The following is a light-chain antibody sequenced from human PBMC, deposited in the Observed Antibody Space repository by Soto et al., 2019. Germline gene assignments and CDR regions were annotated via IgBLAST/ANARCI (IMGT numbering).Light chain of an antibody. CDR2: SND. V-gene: IGLV1-44*01. J-gene: IGLJ1*01. CDR1: SSNIGRNT. Sequence: QSVLTQPPSASGSPGQRVTISGSGSSSNIGRNTVTWYQQLPGTAPKLLMYSNDQRSSGVPDRFSGSKSGTSDSMAISALQSEEEADYYCAASDDSLNGYVFGTGTKVTVL. CDR3: AASDDSLNGYV.